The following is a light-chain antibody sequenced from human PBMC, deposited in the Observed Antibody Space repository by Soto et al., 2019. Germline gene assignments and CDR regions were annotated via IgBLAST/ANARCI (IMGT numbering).Light chain of an antibody. CDR2: AAS. CDR1: QAISSS. CDR3: QQLNSYPFT. V-gene: IGKV1-9*01. Sequence: DIQLTQSPSSLSASVGDRATITCRASQAISSSLAWYRQKPWEAPKLLIYAASTLQSGVPSRFSGSGSGTDFTLTISSLQPEDFATYYCQQLNSYPFTFGQGTRLEIK. J-gene: IGKJ5*01.